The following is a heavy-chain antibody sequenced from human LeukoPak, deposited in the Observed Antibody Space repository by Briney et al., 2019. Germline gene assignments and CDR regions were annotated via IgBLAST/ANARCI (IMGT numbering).Heavy chain of an antibody. CDR3: ARVKALGAATDAFDI. Sequence: GGSLRLSCAASGFTVSSNYISWVRQAPGKGLEWVSVIYSGGSTYYADSVKGRFTISRDNSKNTLYLQMNSLRAEDTAVYHCARVKALGAATDAFDIWGQGTMVTVSS. CDR1: GFTVSSNY. CDR2: IYSGGST. V-gene: IGHV3-53*01. J-gene: IGHJ3*02. D-gene: IGHD1-26*01.